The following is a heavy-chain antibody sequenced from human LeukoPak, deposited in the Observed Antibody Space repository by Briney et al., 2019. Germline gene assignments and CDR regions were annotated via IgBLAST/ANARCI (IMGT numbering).Heavy chain of an antibody. CDR2: IWYDGSNK. Sequence: PGRSLRLSCAASGFDFNTYVMHWVRQAPGKGLEWVAVIWYDGSNKYYIDSVKGRFTISGENSKSTLFLQMNSLRAEDTAVYYCARTYYHGSGRPLGGLGYWGQGTLVTVSS. CDR3: ARTYYHGSGRPLGGLGY. V-gene: IGHV3-33*01. D-gene: IGHD3-10*01. CDR1: GFDFNTYV. J-gene: IGHJ4*02.